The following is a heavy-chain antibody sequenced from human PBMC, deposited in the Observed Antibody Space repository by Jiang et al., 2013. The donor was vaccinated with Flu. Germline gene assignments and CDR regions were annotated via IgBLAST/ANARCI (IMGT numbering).Heavy chain of an antibody. Sequence: QLVESGGGLIQPGGSLRLSCAASGFTFRNHWMHWVRQVPGKGLVWVSRISSDGKTTTYADSVKGRFIISRDNAKNTLYLQMSSLRAEDTALYYCTRGGYSGYENNYHFWGPGTLVTVSS. CDR1: GFTFRNHW. V-gene: IGHV3-74*01. J-gene: IGHJ4*02. CDR2: ISSDGKTT. CDR3: TRGGYSGYENNYHF. D-gene: IGHD5-12*01.